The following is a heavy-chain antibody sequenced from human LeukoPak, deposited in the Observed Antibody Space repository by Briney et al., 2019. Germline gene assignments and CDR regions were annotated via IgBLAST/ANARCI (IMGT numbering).Heavy chain of an antibody. D-gene: IGHD7-27*01. Sequence: ASVKVSCKASGYTFTSYDINWVRQATGQGLEWMGWMSPNSGNTGYAQKFQGRVTMTRSTSMSTAYMELSSLKSEDTAVYYCTRGPPDWGYDYWGQGTLVTVSS. J-gene: IGHJ4*02. CDR1: GYTFTSYD. V-gene: IGHV1-8*02. CDR3: TRGPPDWGYDY. CDR2: MSPNSGNT.